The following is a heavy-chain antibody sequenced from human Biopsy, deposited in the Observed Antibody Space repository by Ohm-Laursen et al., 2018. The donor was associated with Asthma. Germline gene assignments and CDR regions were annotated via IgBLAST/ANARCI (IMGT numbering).Heavy chain of an antibody. CDR2: INHRGRT. CDR3: ARSPYYYGLLGPTRGFGVYAV. V-gene: IGHV4-34*01. D-gene: IGHD3-10*01. CDR1: GGSFSNYY. J-gene: IGHJ3*01. Sequence: SETLSLTCAVYGGSFSNYYWTWIRQPPGKGLEWIGEINHRGRTNYNPSLKSRVTLSVDTSKNQYSVKLRSVTAADTAVYYGARSPYYYGLLGPTRGFGVYAVWGHGTLVTVSS.